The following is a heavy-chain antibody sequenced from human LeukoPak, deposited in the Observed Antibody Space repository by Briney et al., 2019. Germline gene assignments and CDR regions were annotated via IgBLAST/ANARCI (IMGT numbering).Heavy chain of an antibody. J-gene: IGHJ4*02. Sequence: PGGSLRLSCAASGYTFSGYYMHWVRQAPGQGLEWMGWINPNSGDTNYAQKFQGRVTMTRDTSVNTAYMELSRLRSDDTAVYYCARDQVARDIVVVLTATGTIDYWGQGTLVTVSS. CDR1: GYTFSGYY. CDR2: INPNSGDT. V-gene: IGHV1-2*02. CDR3: ARDQVARDIVVVLTATGTIDY. D-gene: IGHD2-15*01.